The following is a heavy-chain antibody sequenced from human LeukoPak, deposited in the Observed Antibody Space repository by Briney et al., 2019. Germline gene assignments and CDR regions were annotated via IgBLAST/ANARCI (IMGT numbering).Heavy chain of an antibody. V-gene: IGHV3-30*02. D-gene: IGHD3-22*01. CDR1: GFTFSSYG. Sequence: GGSLRLSCAASGFTFSSYGMHWVRQAPGKGLEWAAFIRYDGSNKYYADSVKGRFTISRDNSKNTLYLQMNSLRAEDTAVYYCAKGSYYYYDSSGPTFDYWGQGTLVTVSS. CDR3: AKGSYYYYDSSGPTFDY. J-gene: IGHJ4*02. CDR2: IRYDGSNK.